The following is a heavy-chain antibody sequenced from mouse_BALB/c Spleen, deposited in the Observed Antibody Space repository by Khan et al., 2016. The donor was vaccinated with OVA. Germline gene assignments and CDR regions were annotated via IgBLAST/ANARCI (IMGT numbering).Heavy chain of an antibody. V-gene: IGHV1-9*01. D-gene: IGHD2-1*01. CDR3: ARCGNHWFFDV. CDR2: FLPGSVSI. CDR1: GYTFSNYW. Sequence: QVQLKQSGAELMKPGASVKISCKATGYTFSNYWIEWVKQRPGHGLEWIGEFLPGSVSINSNEKFKGKATFTADTSSNTAYMQLSSLTSEDSAVYYCARCGNHWFFDVWGAGTTVTVSS. J-gene: IGHJ1*01.